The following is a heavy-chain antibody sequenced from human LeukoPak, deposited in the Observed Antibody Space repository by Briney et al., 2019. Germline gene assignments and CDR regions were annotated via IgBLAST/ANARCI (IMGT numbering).Heavy chain of an antibody. Sequence: SETLSLTCTVSGGSISNYYWNWIRQPPGKGLEWIGYIYYSGSTNYNPSLKSRVTMSVDTSKNQFSLKLSSVTAADTAVYYCARMGYCSGGSCYGDWFDPWGQGTLVTVSS. D-gene: IGHD2-15*01. J-gene: IGHJ5*02. CDR3: ARMGYCSGGSCYGDWFDP. CDR1: GGSISNYY. CDR2: IYYSGST. V-gene: IGHV4-59*12.